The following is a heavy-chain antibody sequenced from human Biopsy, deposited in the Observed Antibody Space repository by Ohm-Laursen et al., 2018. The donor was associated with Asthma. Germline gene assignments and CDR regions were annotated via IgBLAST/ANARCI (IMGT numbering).Heavy chain of an antibody. CDR3: ARGPELDV. V-gene: IGHV4-34*01. J-gene: IGHJ6*02. CDR1: PGSFSGFF. CDR2: TNERGVT. Sequence: SETLSLTCGVYPGSFSGFFWTWIRQSPRKGLEWIGETNERGVTNNNPSLKSRVIISIDTYWNRVSLKLTSVTAADTAVYYCARGPELDVWGQGTTVTVSS.